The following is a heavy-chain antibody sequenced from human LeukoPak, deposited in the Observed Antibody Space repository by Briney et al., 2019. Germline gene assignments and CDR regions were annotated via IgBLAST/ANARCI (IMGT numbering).Heavy chain of an antibody. CDR2: ISSNGDST. CDR1: GFTFSTSV. D-gene: IGHD3-10*01. Sequence: GGSLRLSCAASGFTFSTSVMHWVRQAPGKGLEYVSAISSNGDSTYYANSVKGRFTISSDNSKNTLYLQMGSLRAEDMAVYYCARGRGGYYDYWGQGTLVTVSS. V-gene: IGHV3-64*01. CDR3: ARGRGGYYDY. J-gene: IGHJ4*02.